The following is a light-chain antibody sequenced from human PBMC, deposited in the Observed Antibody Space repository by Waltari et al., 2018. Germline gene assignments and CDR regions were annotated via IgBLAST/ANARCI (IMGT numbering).Light chain of an antibody. CDR2: DVS. J-gene: IGLJ1*01. V-gene: IGLV2-14*03. CDR3: SSYSTNSAHV. Sequence: QSALTQPASVSGSPGQSITISCTGTSSDLGCYNYVSWYQQHPGKAPKLLIYDVSKRPSGVSNRFSGSKSGNTASLRISGLQADDEAEYYCSSYSTNSAHVFGTGTKVTFL. CDR1: SSDLGCYNY.